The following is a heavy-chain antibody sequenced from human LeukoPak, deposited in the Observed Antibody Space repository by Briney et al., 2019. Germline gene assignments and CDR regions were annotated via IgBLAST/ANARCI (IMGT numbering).Heavy chain of an antibody. J-gene: IGHJ5*02. CDR2: MNPNSGNT. CDR3: ASAPPLEWLSWFDP. Sequence: ASVKVSCKASGYTFTSYDINWVRQATGQGLEWMGWMNPNSGNTGYAQKLQGRVTITRNTSISTAYTELSSLRSEDTAVYYCASAPPLEWLSWFDPWGQGTLVTVSS. CDR1: GYTFTSYD. D-gene: IGHD3-3*01. V-gene: IGHV1-8*03.